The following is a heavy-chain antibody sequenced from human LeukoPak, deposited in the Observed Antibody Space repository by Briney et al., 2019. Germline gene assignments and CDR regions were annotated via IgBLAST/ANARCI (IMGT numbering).Heavy chain of an antibody. D-gene: IGHD1-26*01. V-gene: IGHV3-48*02. J-gene: IGHJ4*02. Sequence: GGSLRLSCAASGFTFSSCSMNWVRQAPGKGLEWVSHITASGTAMFYADSVKGRFTISRDNAKNSLYLQMNSLRDEDTAAYYCASSGSYRFDYWGQGTLVTVSS. CDR3: ASSGSYRFDY. CDR1: GFTFSSCS. CDR2: ITASGTAM.